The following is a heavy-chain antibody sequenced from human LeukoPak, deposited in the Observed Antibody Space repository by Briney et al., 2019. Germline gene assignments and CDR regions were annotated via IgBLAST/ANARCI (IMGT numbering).Heavy chain of an antibody. CDR2: IDTSGST. D-gene: IGHD3-9*01. Sequence: SETLSLTCTVSGGSTSSDYWNWIRQPAGKGLEWIGRIDTSGSTNYNPSLNSRVTMSIDTSKNQFSLKLSSVTAADTAVYYCARGRGDDILPYMDVWGKGTTVTVSS. CDR3: ARGRGDDILPYMDV. V-gene: IGHV4-4*07. CDR1: GGSTSSDY. J-gene: IGHJ6*03.